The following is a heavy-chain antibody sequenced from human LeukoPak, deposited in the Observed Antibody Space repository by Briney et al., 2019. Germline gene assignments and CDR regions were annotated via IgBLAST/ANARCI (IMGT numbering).Heavy chain of an antibody. V-gene: IGHV1-2*02. CDR2: INPNSGGT. D-gene: IGHD3-3*01. CDR3: ARDSYYDFWSGQGRYYYMDV. CDR1: GYTFTGYY. Sequence: ASVKVSCKASGYTFTGYYMHWVRQAPGQGLEWMGWINPNSGGTNYAQKFQGRVTMTRDTSISTAYMELSRLRSDDTAVYYCARDSYYDFWSGQGRYYYMDVWGKGTTVTVSS. J-gene: IGHJ6*03.